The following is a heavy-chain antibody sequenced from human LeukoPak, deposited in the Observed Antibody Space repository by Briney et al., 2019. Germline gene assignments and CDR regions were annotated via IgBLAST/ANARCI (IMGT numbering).Heavy chain of an antibody. V-gene: IGHV3-21*01. CDR1: GFTFSSYS. CDR3: ARVDTIYYYYGMDV. Sequence: GGSLRLSCAASGFTFSSYSMNWVRQAPGKGLEWVSSISSSSSYIYYADSVKGRFTISRDNAKNSLYLQMNSLRAEDTAVYYCARVDTIYYYYGMDVWGQGTTVTVSS. D-gene: IGHD3-10*01. J-gene: IGHJ6*02. CDR2: ISSSSSYI.